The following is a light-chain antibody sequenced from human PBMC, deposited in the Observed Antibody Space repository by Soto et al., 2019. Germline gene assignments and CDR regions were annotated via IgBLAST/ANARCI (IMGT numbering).Light chain of an antibody. CDR2: GAS. J-gene: IGKJ1*01. CDR1: QSVSSN. V-gene: IGKV3-15*01. CDR3: QQYGSSGT. Sequence: EIVMTQSPATLSVSPGERAPLSCRASQSVSSNLAWYQQKPGQAPRLLIYGASTRATGIPARFSSSASGTDFTLIISRLEPEYFAVYYCQQYGSSGTFGQGTKVDIK.